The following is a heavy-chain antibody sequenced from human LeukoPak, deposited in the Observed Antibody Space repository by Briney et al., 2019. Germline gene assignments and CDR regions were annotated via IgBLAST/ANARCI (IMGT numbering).Heavy chain of an antibody. Sequence: PGGSLRLSWAASGFTFSSYAMHWVRQAPGKGLEWVAVISYAGSNQYYADSVKGRFTISRDNSKNTLYLQMNSLRPEDTAVYYCARGDSTTASFDYWGQGTLVTVSS. CDR3: ARGDSTTASFDY. CDR1: GFTFSSYA. CDR2: ISYAGSNQ. V-gene: IGHV3-30-3*01. D-gene: IGHD2/OR15-2a*01. J-gene: IGHJ4*02.